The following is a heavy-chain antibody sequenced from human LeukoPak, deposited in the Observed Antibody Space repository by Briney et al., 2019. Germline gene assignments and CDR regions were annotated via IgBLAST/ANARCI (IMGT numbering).Heavy chain of an antibody. CDR1: GYSFTTYE. CDR3: TRGPQNDP. CDR2: THPNSGSI. V-gene: IGHV1-8*01. J-gene: IGHJ5*02. Sequence: ASVKLSCKTSGYSFTTYENNWVRQAAGQGIEWMGWTHPNSGSIDYAQKFQGRVTMTRDSSTNTAYMELNNLRSEDTAVYYCTRGPQNDPWGQGTLVIVSS.